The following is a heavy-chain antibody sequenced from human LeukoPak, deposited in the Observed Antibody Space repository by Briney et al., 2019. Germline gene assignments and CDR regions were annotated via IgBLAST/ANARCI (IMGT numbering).Heavy chain of an antibody. D-gene: IGHD3-10*01. CDR2: INPNSGVT. V-gene: IGHV1-2*02. CDR3: ARTGALYYLDY. Sequence: GASVKVSCKASGYTFTAFYMHRVRQAPGQGLEWMGWINPNSGVTNYAQKFQGRVTMTRDTSISTAYMEVSSLRSDDTAVYYCARTGALYYLDYWGQGTLVTVSS. J-gene: IGHJ4*02. CDR1: GYTFTAFY.